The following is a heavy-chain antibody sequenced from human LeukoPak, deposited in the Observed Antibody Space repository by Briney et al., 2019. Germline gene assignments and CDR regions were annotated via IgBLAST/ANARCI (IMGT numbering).Heavy chain of an antibody. CDR1: GFTFSSYS. Sequence: GGSLRLSCAASGFTFSSYSMNWVRQAPGKGLEWVSSISSSSSYIYYADSVKGRFTISRDNAKNSLYLQMNSLRAEDTAVYYCARAASYRAVAALRGWFDPWGQGTLVTVSS. CDR3: ARAASYRAVAALRGWFDP. V-gene: IGHV3-21*01. CDR2: ISSSSSYI. J-gene: IGHJ5*02. D-gene: IGHD6-19*01.